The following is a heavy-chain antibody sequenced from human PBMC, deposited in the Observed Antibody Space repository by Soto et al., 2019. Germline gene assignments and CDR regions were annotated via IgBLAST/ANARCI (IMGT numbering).Heavy chain of an antibody. V-gene: IGHV1-69*01. CDR1: GGTFSSYA. Sequence: QVQLVQSGAEVKKPGSSVKVSCKASGGTFSSYAISWVRQAPGQGLEWMGGIIPIFGTANYAQKFEGRVTITADESTSTAYMELSSLRSEDTAVYYCATGPYYDFWSGPLIQEWGQGTLVTVSS. D-gene: IGHD3-3*01. CDR2: IIPIFGTA. J-gene: IGHJ4*02. CDR3: ATGPYYDFWSGPLIQE.